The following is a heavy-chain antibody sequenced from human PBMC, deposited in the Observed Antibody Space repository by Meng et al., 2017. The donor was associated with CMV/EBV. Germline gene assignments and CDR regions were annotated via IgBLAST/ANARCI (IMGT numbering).Heavy chain of an antibody. Sequence: ASVTVSCKASGYTFTGYYMHWVRQAPGQGLEWMGWINPNSGGTNYAQKFQGRVTMTRDTSTSTVYMELSSLRSEDTAVYYCARPGARRAFDIWGQGTMVTVSS. V-gene: IGHV1-2*02. CDR1: GYTFTGYY. CDR2: INPNSGGT. J-gene: IGHJ3*02. CDR3: ARPGARRAFDI. D-gene: IGHD3-10*01.